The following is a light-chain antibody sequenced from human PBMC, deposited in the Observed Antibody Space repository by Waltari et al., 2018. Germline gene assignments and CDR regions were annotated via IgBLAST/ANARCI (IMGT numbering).Light chain of an antibody. J-gene: IGLJ2*01. CDR3: QLWDSDSDHWI. CDR2: DEN. V-gene: IGLV3-21*02. CDR1: NIGYKG. Sequence: SYVLTQPPSVSVAPGQTARITCGGDNIGYKGVHWYQQKSGQATVLVVFDENARPSGIPDRISGSKSESTAALTISRVEAGDEADYYWQLWDSDSDHWIFGGGTKLTVL.